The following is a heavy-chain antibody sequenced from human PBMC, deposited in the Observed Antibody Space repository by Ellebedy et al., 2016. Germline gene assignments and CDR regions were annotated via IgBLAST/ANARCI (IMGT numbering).Heavy chain of an antibody. CDR3: AKTSGWGYGEN. V-gene: IGHV1-69*06. CDR1: GYSFTAFY. J-gene: IGHJ4*02. D-gene: IGHD3-10*01. Sequence: SVKVSXKASGYSFTAFYIHWVRQAPGQGLEWMGGIIPIFGTANYAQKFQGRVTITADKSTSTAYMELSSLRSDDTAMYYCAKTSGWGYGENWGQGTLVTVSS. CDR2: IIPIFGTA.